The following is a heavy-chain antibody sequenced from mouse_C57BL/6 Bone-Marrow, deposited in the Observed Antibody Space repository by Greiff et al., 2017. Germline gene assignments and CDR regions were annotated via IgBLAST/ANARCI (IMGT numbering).Heavy chain of an antibody. Sequence: VQLQQSGAELVRPGASVKLSCTASGFNIKDYYMHWVKQRPEQGLEWIGRIDPEDGDTEYAPKFQGKATMTADTSSNTAYLQLSSLTSEDTAVYYCAGDSSGYEGYWGQGTTLTVSS. CDR1: GFNIKDYY. CDR2: IDPEDGDT. CDR3: AGDSSGYEGY. D-gene: IGHD3-2*02. V-gene: IGHV14-1*01. J-gene: IGHJ2*01.